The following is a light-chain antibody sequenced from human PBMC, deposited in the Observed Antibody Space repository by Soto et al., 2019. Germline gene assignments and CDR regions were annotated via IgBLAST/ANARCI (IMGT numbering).Light chain of an antibody. Sequence: EIVLTQSPATLSLSPGETATLSCRASQSVSSSLAWYQQKPGQTPRLLIYDASNRATGIPARFSGSGSGTDFTLTVSRLEPEDFAVSYCQQRSSWPLTFGGGTKVEIK. CDR3: QQRSSWPLT. CDR1: QSVSSS. CDR2: DAS. V-gene: IGKV3-11*01. J-gene: IGKJ4*01.